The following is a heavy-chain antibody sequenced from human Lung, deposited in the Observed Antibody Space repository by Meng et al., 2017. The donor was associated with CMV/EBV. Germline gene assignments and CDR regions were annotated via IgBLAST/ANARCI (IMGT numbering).Heavy chain of an antibody. J-gene: IGHJ4*02. Sequence: SXATSGFTFSSFGMNWVRQAPGKGLEWVALIRYDGSNEYYADSVRGRFTISRDISKNTLYLEMNSLRPGDTAVYYCARDSSTGFYYFDYWGQGTXVTVSS. CDR1: GFTFSSFG. V-gene: IGHV3-30*02. D-gene: IGHD6-19*01. CDR2: IRYDGSNE. CDR3: ARDSSTGFYYFDY.